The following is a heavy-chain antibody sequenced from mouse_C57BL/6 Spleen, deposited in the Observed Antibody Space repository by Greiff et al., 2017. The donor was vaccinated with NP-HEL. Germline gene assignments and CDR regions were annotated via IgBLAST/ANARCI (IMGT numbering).Heavy chain of an antibody. CDR3: TRNLLRDAMDY. CDR2: ISSGGDYI. J-gene: IGHJ4*01. CDR1: GFTFSSYA. Sequence: EVKLVESGEGLVKPGGSLKLSCAASGFTFSSYAMSWVRQTPEKRLEWVAYISSGGDYIYYADTVKGRFTISRDNARNTLYLQMSSLKSEETAMYYCTRNLLRDAMDYWGQGTSVTVSS. V-gene: IGHV5-9-1*02. D-gene: IGHD2-1*01.